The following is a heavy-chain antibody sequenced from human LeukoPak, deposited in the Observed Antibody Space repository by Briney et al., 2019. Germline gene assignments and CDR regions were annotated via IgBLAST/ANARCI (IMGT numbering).Heavy chain of an antibody. V-gene: IGHV1-69*06. CDR1: GGTFSSYA. Sequence: ASVKVSCKASGGTFSSYAISWVRQAPGQGLEWMGGIIPIFGTANYAQKFQGRVTITADKSTSTAYMELSSLRSEDTAVYYCARDSTGYSYGSNFDYWGQGTLVTVSS. D-gene: IGHD5-18*01. CDR3: ARDSTGYSYGSNFDY. J-gene: IGHJ4*02. CDR2: IIPIFGTA.